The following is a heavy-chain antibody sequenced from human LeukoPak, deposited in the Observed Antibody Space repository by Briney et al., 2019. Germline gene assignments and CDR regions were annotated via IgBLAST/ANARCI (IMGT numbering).Heavy chain of an antibody. J-gene: IGHJ4*02. CDR2: FRCDGRRT. CDR3: AKDLGGYMLFIDY. V-gene: IGHV3-43*01. Sequence: PGXXLRLSCAASGFTFDEYTMQWVRQAPGKGGEGVFLFRCDGRRTYYADSVNGRFTISRDNSKNSLYLQMNSLRTEDTALYYCAKDLGGYMLFIDYWGQGTLVTVSS. D-gene: IGHD2-21*01. CDR1: GFTFDEYT.